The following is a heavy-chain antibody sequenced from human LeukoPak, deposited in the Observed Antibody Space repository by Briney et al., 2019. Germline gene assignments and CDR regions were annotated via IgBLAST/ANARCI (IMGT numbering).Heavy chain of an antibody. CDR2: IYYSGST. CDR3: ARRTIAVAEDY. J-gene: IGHJ4*02. Sequence: PSETLSHTCTVSGGSISSSSYYWGWIRQPPGKGLEWIGSIYYSGSTYYNPSLKSRVTISVDTSKNQFSLKLSSVTAADTAVYYCARRTIAVAEDYWGQGTLVTVSS. V-gene: IGHV4-39*01. CDR1: GGSISSSSYY. D-gene: IGHD6-19*01.